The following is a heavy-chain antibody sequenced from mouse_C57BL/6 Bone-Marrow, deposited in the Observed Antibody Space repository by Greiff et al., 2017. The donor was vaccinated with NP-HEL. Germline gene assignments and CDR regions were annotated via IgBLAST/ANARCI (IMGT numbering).Heavy chain of an antibody. CDR2: KWSGGST. J-gene: IGHJ4*01. CDR3: ARGGGSSYYYAMDY. Sequence: VQLQQSGPGLVQPSQSLSITCTVSGFSLPSYGVHWVRQSPGKGLEWLGVKWSGGSTDYNAAFISRLSISKDNSKSQVFFKMNSLQADDTAIYYCARGGGSSYYYAMDYWGQGTSVTVSS. CDR1: GFSLPSYG. D-gene: IGHD1-1*01. V-gene: IGHV2-2*01.